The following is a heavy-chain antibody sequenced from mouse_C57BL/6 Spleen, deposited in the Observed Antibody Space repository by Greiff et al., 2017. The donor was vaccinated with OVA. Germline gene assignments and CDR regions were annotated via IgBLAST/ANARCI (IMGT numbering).Heavy chain of an antibody. CDR2: FYPGSGSI. V-gene: IGHV1-62-2*01. D-gene: IGHD6-1*01. J-gene: IGHJ2*01. Sequence: VHLVESGAELVKPGASVKLSCKASGYTFTEYTIHWVKQRSGQGLEWIGWFYPGSGSIKYNEKFKDKATLTADKSSSTVYMELSRLTSEDSAVYFCARHEWPSLYFDYWGQGTTLTVSS. CDR1: GYTFTEYT. CDR3: ARHEWPSLYFDY.